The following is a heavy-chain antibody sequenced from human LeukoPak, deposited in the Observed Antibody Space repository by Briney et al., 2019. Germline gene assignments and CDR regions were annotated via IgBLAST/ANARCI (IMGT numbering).Heavy chain of an antibody. CDR3: ARTGYSYGTGFDY. CDR2: IYYSGST. V-gene: IGHV4-59*01. Sequence: PSETLSLTCTVSGGSISSYYWSWIRQPPWKGLEWIGYIYYSGSTNYNPSLKSRVTISVDTSKNQFSLKLSSVTAADTAVYYCARTGYSYGTGFDYWGQGTLVTVSS. D-gene: IGHD5-18*01. CDR1: GGSISSYY. J-gene: IGHJ4*02.